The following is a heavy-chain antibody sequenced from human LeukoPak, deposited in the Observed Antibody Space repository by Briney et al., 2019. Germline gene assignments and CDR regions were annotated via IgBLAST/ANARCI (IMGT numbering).Heavy chain of an antibody. D-gene: IGHD6-6*01. J-gene: IGHJ4*02. V-gene: IGHV3-7*01. CDR1: GFTFSNYW. CDR2: INQDGSVK. CDR3: ARIGYSSSSMDY. Sequence: GGSLRLSCAASGFTFSNYWMSWVRQAPGKGLGWVANINQDGSVKYYVDSVKGRFTISRDNAKNSLYLRVNSLRAEDTAIYYCARIGYSSSSMDYWGQGTLVTVSS.